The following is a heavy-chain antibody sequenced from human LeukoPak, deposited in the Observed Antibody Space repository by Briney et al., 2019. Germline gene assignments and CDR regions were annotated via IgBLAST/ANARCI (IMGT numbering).Heavy chain of an antibody. D-gene: IGHD1-14*01. Sequence: SETLSLTCAVSGGSMSSGSYYWNWIRQPAGKGLEWIGRIYTSGSTNYNPSLKSRVTISLDASKKQFSLKLTSVTAADSAVYYCARGNPLDYWGQGTLVTVSS. CDR2: IYTSGST. J-gene: IGHJ4*02. CDR3: ARGNPLDY. V-gene: IGHV4-61*02. CDR1: GGSMSSGSYY.